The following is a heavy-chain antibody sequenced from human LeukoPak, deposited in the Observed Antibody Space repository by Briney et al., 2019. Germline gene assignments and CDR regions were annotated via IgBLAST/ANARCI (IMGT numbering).Heavy chain of an antibody. D-gene: IGHD6-13*01. CDR2: IYSGGST. J-gene: IGHJ5*02. CDR3: AGVDLSSSWYIWFDP. CDR1: GFTVSSNY. Sequence: GGSLRLSCAASGFTVSSNYMSWVRQAPGKGLEWVSVIYSGGSTYYADFVKGRFTISRDNSKNTLYLQMNSLRAEDTAVYYCAGVDLSSSWYIWFDPWGQGTLVTVSS. V-gene: IGHV3-66*02.